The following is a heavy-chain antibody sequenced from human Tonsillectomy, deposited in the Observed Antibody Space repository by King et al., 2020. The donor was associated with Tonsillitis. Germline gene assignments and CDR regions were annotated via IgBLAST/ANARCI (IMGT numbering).Heavy chain of an antibody. D-gene: IGHD6-13*01. CDR1: GFTFSYYS. CDR2: FGSSSGAT. V-gene: IGHV3-48*02. Sequence: VQLVESGGGLVQPGGSLRLSCAASGFTFSYYSMNWVRQAPGKGLEWVSYFGSSSGATYYADFVKGRFTISRDNAKNSLYLQMNSLRDEDTAVYYCARGRIAAAGRMYFDYWGQGTLVTVSS. CDR3: ARGRIAAAGRMYFDY. J-gene: IGHJ4*02.